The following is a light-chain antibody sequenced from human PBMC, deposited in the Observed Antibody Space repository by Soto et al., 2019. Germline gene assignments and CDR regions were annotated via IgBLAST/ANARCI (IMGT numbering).Light chain of an antibody. V-gene: IGKV1-9*01. Sequence: DIPLTQSPSFLSASVGDRVTITCRASQGISSYLAWYQQKPGKAPKLLIYAASTLQSGVPSRFSGSSSGTDFTLTVSSLQPEDFATYYCQQHNSYPLTFGGGTKVEIK. CDR3: QQHNSYPLT. J-gene: IGKJ4*01. CDR2: AAS. CDR1: QGISSY.